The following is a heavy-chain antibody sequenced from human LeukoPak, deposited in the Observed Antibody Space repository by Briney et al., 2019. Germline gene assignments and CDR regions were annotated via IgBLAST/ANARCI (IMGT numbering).Heavy chain of an antibody. D-gene: IGHD3-10*01. V-gene: IGHV3-23*01. CDR2: ISGSGGST. J-gene: IGHJ4*02. CDR1: GFTFSSYA. CDR3: AKDRGSGSYYAVAQFDY. Sequence: PGGSLRLSCAASGFTFSSYAMSWVRQAPGKGLEWVSAISGSGGSTYYADSVKGRFTISRDNSKNTLYLQMNSLRAEDTAVYYCAKDRGSGSYYAVAQFDYWGQGTLVTVSS.